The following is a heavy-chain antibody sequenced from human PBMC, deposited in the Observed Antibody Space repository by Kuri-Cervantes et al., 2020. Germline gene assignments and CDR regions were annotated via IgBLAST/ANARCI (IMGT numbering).Heavy chain of an antibody. D-gene: IGHD1-26*01. CDR1: GFTFSVYP. CDR3: AREQYSDNAFDI. V-gene: IGHV3-30*01. CDR2: TSLDGNNK. J-gene: IGHJ3*02. Sequence: GGSLRLSCAASGFTFSVYPMHWVRQAPGKGLQWVAVTSLDGNNKYYADSVKGRFTISRDNSKNTLYLQMNSLRAEDTAVYYCAREQYSDNAFDIWGQGTMVTVSS.